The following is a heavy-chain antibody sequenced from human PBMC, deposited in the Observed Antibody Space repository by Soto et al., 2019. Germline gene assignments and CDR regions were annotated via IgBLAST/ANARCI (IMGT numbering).Heavy chain of an antibody. J-gene: IGHJ4*02. CDR3: AKGNGWNYDY. Sequence: QVQLVESGGGVVQPGRSLRLSCAASGFTFSSYGMHWVRQAPGKGLEWVAVISYDGSNKYYADSVKGRFTISRDNSKNPRYLEMNSLRAEDTGVYYCAKGNGWNYDYWGQGTLVTVSS. D-gene: IGHD1-7*01. V-gene: IGHV3-30*18. CDR1: GFTFSSYG. CDR2: ISYDGSNK.